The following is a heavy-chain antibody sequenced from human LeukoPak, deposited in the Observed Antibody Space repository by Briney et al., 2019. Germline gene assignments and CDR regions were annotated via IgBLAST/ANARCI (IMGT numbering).Heavy chain of an antibody. CDR3: ARDPPEWELPHDY. Sequence: PGGSLRLSCAAPGFTFSTYWMHWVRQAPGKGLVWVSRINSDGRRTRYADSVKGRFTIARDNAKNTLELRRNSLRAEDTAVYYCARDPPEWELPHDYCGQGTLVTVSS. D-gene: IGHD1-26*01. V-gene: IGHV3-74*01. CDR2: INSDGRRT. J-gene: IGHJ4*02. CDR1: GFTFSTYW.